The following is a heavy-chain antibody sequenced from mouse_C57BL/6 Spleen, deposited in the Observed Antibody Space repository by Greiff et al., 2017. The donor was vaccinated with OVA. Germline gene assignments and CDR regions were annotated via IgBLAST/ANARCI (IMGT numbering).Heavy chain of an antibody. V-gene: IGHV1-55*01. D-gene: IGHD1-1*01. CDR2: IYPGSGST. Sequence: QVHVKQPGAELVKPGASVKMSCKASGYTFTSYWITWVKQRPGQGLEWIGDIYPGSGSTNYNEKFKSKATLTVDTSSSTAYMQLSSLTSEDSAVYYCARSSSYDFDYWGQGTTLTVSS. CDR1: GYTFTSYW. CDR3: ARSSSYDFDY. J-gene: IGHJ2*01.